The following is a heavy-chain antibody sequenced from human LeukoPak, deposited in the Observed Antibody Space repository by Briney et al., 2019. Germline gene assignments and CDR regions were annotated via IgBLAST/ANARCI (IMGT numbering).Heavy chain of an antibody. CDR2: VSWNSGSI. CDR3: AKQRIAAAGTAY. CDR1: GFTFDDYA. J-gene: IGHJ4*02. D-gene: IGHD6-13*01. V-gene: IGHV3-9*03. Sequence: GGSLRLSCAASGFTFDDYAMHWVRQAPGKSLEWVSGVSWNSGSIGYADSVKGRFTISRDNAKNSLYLQMNSLRAEDMALYYCAKQRIAAAGTAYWGQGTLVTVSS.